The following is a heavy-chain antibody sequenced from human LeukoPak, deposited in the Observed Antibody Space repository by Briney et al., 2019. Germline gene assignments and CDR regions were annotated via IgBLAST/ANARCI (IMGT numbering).Heavy chain of an antibody. Sequence: SETLSLTCTVSGYSISSGYYWGWIRQPPGKGLEWIGSIYHSGSTYYNPSLKSRVTISVDTSKNQFSLKLSSVTAADTAVYYCARGSVTTLQYYFDYWGQGTLVTVSS. CDR3: ARGSVTTLQYYFDY. CDR1: GYSISSGYY. J-gene: IGHJ4*02. CDR2: IYHSGST. V-gene: IGHV4-38-2*02. D-gene: IGHD4-17*01.